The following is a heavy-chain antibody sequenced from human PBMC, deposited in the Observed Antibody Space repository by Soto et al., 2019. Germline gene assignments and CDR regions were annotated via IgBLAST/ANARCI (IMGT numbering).Heavy chain of an antibody. V-gene: IGHV1-46*01. J-gene: IGHJ5*02. D-gene: IGHD1-26*01. CDR1: GHTFTKYY. CDR2: IYPSGGST. CDR3: AGETVGEEQPPSWSLDP. Sequence: QAQLVQSGAEVKEPGASVKVSCKASGHTFTKYYFHWVRQAPGQRLEWMGIIYPSGGSTNYAEMLQGRVSMTGETSTSTMCTERSSLRSEDAAAYYCAGETVGEEQPPSWSLDPWGQGSLVTVSS.